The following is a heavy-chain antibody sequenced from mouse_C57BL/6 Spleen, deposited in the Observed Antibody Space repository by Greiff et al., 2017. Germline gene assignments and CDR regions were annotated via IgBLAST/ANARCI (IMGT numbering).Heavy chain of an antibody. D-gene: IGHD2-1*01. Sequence: EVQLQESGGDLVKPGGSLKLSCAASGFTFSSYGMSWVRQTPDKRLEWVATISSGGSYTYYPDSVKGRFTISRDNAKNTLYLQMSSLKSEDTAMYYCARHGNYDLLSDYWGQGTTLTVSS. V-gene: IGHV5-6*01. CDR2: ISSGGSYT. CDR1: GFTFSSYG. J-gene: IGHJ2*01. CDR3: ARHGNYDLLSDY.